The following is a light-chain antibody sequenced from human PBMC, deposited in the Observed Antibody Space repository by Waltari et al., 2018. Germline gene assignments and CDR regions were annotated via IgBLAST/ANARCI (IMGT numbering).Light chain of an antibody. V-gene: IGKV1-9*01. CDR2: AAS. CDR3: QQLNSYPLFT. CDR1: QGISSY. Sequence: IQLTQSPSSLSASVGDRVTITCRASQGISSYLAWYQQKPGKAPKLLIYAASTLQSGVPSMFSGSGSGTDFTLTIRSLQPEDFATYYCQQLNSYPLFTFGPGTIVDIK. J-gene: IGKJ3*01.